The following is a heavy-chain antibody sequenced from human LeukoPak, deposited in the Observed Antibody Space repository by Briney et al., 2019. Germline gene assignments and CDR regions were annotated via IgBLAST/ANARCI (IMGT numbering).Heavy chain of an antibody. D-gene: IGHD4/OR15-4a*01. CDR2: IKQDGSEK. J-gene: IGHJ3*02. Sequence: GGSLRLSCAASGFTLISYWMTWVRQAPGKGLEWVANIKQDGSEKYYADSVKGRFTISRDNSKNTLYLQMNSLRAGDTAVYYCAKDLSASNDYDDAFDIWGQGTMVTVSS. V-gene: IGHV3-7*01. CDR3: AKDLSASNDYDDAFDI. CDR1: GFTLISYW.